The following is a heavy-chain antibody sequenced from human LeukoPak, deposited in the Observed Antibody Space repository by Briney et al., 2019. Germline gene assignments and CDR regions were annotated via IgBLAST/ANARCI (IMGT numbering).Heavy chain of an antibody. D-gene: IGHD2-2*01. J-gene: IGHJ6*02. CDR3: VKDRPCETCMPMDA. CDR1: GFTFSSYS. Sequence: GGSLRLSCAASGFTFSSYSMNWVRQAPGKGLEWVAGLGRSGEYKYYADSVKGRFTISRDNSKDTVSLQMNSLRAEDSAIYFCVKDRPCETCMPMDAWGQGTAVTVSS. V-gene: IGHV3-23*01. CDR2: LGRSGEYK.